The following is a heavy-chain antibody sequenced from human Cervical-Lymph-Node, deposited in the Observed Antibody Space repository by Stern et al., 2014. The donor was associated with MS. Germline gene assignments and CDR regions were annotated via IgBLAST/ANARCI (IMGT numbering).Heavy chain of an antibody. CDR3: ARVSHDSSGYYNWFDP. V-gene: IGHV1-2*06. CDR2: INPNSGGT. D-gene: IGHD3-22*01. CDR1: GYTFTGYY. Sequence: QVQLVQSGAEVKKPGASLKVSCKASGYTFTGYYMHWARLAPGQGLEWKGRINPNSGGTNYAQKFQGRVTMTRDTSISTAYMELSRLRSDDTAVYYCARVSHDSSGYYNWFDPWGQGTLVTVSS. J-gene: IGHJ5*02.